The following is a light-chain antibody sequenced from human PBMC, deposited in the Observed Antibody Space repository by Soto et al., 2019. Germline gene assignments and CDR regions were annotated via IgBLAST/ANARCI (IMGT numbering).Light chain of an antibody. J-gene: IGLJ1*01. CDR2: GNS. CDR1: SSNIGEGYD. V-gene: IGLV1-40*01. Sequence: SVLTQPPSVSGAPGQRVTISCTGSSSNIGEGYDLHWYQQLPGTAPKLLIYGNSNRPSGVPDRFSVSKSGTSASLAITGLKAEDEADYYCQSYDSIMSGFYVFGTRSKLTVL. CDR3: QSYDSIMSGFYV.